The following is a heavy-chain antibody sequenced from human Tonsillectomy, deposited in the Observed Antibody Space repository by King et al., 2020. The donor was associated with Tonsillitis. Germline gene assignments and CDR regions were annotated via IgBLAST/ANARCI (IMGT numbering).Heavy chain of an antibody. Sequence: VQLGESGGGLVQPGGSLRLSCAASGFTFSSYAMNWVRQAPGKGLEGVSVITGSGGSTYYADSVKGRYSISRDNSKNTVYLQMNSLRAEDTAVYYCAKAPSGYYYRWDYWGQGTLVTVSS. J-gene: IGHJ4*02. V-gene: IGHV3-23*04. CDR1: GFTFSSYA. D-gene: IGHD3-22*01. CDR3: AKAPSGYYYRWDY. CDR2: ITGSGGST.